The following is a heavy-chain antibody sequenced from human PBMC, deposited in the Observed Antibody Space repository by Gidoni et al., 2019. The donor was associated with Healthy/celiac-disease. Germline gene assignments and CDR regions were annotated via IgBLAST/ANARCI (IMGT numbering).Heavy chain of an antibody. CDR3: ARDGKPIGYCSSTSCSFFDD. CDR1: GFTFSRYA. J-gene: IGHJ4*02. V-gene: IGHV3-30-3*01. Sequence: QVQLVESGGGVVQPGRSLRLSCAASGFTFSRYAMHWVRQAPGKGLAWVAVISYDVSNKDYADAVKGRFTISRDNSKNTLYLQMNSLRAEDTAVYYCARDGKPIGYCSSTSCSFFDDWGQGTLVTVSS. D-gene: IGHD2-2*01. CDR2: ISYDVSNK.